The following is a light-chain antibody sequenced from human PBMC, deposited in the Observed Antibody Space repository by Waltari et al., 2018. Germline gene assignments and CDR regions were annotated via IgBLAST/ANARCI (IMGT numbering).Light chain of an antibody. Sequence: SALTQPDSVSGSPGQSITISCSGISSDSGGYEYVSWYQQHPGKAPKVIIYDVNNRPSGVSNRFSGPKSGSSASLTISGLQAEDEADYYCSSFTSSTTGIFGGGTKVTVL. CDR2: DVN. CDR3: SSFTSSTTGI. CDR1: SSDSGGYEY. V-gene: IGLV2-14*03. J-gene: IGLJ2*01.